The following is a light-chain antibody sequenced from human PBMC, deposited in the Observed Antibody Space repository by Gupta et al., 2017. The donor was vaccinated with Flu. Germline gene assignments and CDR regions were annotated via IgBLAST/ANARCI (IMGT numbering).Light chain of an antibody. J-gene: IGKJ1*01. CDR3: QQDLNLRT. CDR1: QSVFSS. V-gene: IGKV3-15*01. CDR2: GAS. Sequence: FPDTLSVSPGERATPSCRASQSVFSSLAWYQQKPGQAPRLLIYGASSRATGIPGRFSGRGSGTEFILTSSRQQSDDFALYYWQQDLNLRTFGQGTKVEIK.